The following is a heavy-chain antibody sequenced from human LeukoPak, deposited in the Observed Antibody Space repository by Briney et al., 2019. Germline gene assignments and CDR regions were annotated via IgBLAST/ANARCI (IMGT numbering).Heavy chain of an antibody. CDR1: GYIFTGYY. CDR2: INFNRGGT. V-gene: IGHV1-2*02. CDR3: ATQREYYYDSSGPYYFDH. D-gene: IGHD3-22*01. J-gene: IGHJ4*02. Sequence: AAVTDSCQACGYIFTGYYMHWVGQAAGKGRAWMGWINFNRGGTNYAQKLQGRVNMTRDTSISTAYMELSRLRCGDTAVYYCATQREYYYDSSGPYYFDHWPQRTLVTVSS.